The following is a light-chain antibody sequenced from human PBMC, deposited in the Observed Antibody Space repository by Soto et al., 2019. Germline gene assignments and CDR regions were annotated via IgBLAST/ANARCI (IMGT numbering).Light chain of an antibody. CDR1: SSDVGAYDF. V-gene: IGLV2-8*01. Sequence: QSALTQPPSASGSPGQSVTISCTGTSSDVGAYDFVSWFQQHPGKAPKLIIYQVTKRPSGVPARFSGSKSGNTASLTVSGLQAEDEADYYCSSYVVSYNWVFGGGTKVTVL. CDR3: SSYVVSYNWV. J-gene: IGLJ3*02. CDR2: QVT.